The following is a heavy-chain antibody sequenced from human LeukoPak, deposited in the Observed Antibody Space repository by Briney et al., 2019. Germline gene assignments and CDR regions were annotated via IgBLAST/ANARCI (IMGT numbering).Heavy chain of an antibody. V-gene: IGHV1-8*01. J-gene: IGHJ6*03. CDR1: GYTFTSYD. CDR2: MNPNSGNT. Sequence: ASVKVSCKASGYTFTSYDINWVRQATGQRLEWMGWMNPNSGNTGYAQKFQGRVTMTRNTSISTAYMELSSLRSEDTAVYYCARGYDSSGYYYYYYMDVWGKGTTVTVSS. D-gene: IGHD3-22*01. CDR3: ARGYDSSGYYYYYYMDV.